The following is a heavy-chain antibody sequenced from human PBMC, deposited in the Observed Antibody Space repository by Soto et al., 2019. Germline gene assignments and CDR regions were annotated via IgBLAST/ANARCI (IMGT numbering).Heavy chain of an antibody. J-gene: IGHJ5*02. CDR2: VYYSGNT. CDR3: AKLTWADYGGIFDP. CDR1: GGSLSSYY. Sequence: QVQLQESGPGLVKPAETLSLTCTVSGGSLSSYYWTWIRQPPGKGLEWIGYVYYSGNTNYNPSLKSRVTIAVDTSKNQFALKLGSVTAADTAVYYCAKLTWADYGGIFDPWGQGTLGTVSS. V-gene: IGHV4-59*01. D-gene: IGHD4-17*01.